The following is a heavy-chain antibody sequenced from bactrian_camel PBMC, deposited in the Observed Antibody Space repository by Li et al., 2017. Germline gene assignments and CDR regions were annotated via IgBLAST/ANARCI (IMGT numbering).Heavy chain of an antibody. CDR2: ADADRRT. CDR3: AAACKVQRGKWYECEYEH. Sequence: HVQLVESGGGSVQAGGSLILSRTFSGATYSRRCMAWFRQVPGKGREAVAAADADRRTIYGDFVEGRFIISQDNAKNTVYLQMNDLKPEDTGMYYCAAACKVQRGKWYECEYEHWGQGTQVTVS. D-gene: IGHD2*01. CDR1: GATYSRRC. V-gene: IGHV3S9*01. J-gene: IGHJ4*01.